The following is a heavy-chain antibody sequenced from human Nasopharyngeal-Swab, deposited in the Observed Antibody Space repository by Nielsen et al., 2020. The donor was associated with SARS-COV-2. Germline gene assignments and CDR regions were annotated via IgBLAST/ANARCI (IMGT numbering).Heavy chain of an antibody. Sequence: WIRQPPGKGLGWFGYIYYSGSTNYNPSLKSRVTISVDTSKNQFSLKLSSVTAADTAVYYCARERTDGYNVSFDPYNWFDPWGQGTLVTVSS. CDR3: ARERTDGYNVSFDPYNWFDP. V-gene: IGHV4-59*01. D-gene: IGHD5-24*01. J-gene: IGHJ5*02. CDR2: IYYSGST.